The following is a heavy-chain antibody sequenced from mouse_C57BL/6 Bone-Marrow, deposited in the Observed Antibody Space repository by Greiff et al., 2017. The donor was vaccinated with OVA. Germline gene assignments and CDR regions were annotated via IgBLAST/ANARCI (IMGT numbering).Heavy chain of an antibody. CDR1: GYTFTSYW. Sequence: QVQLKQPGAELVKPGASVKMSCKASGYTFTSYWITWVKQRPGQGLEWIGDIYPGSGSTNYNEKFKSKATLTVDTSSSTAYMQLSSLTSEDSAVYYCARGGYYGSSYEYFDVWGTGTTVTVSS. CDR3: ARGGYYGSSYEYFDV. V-gene: IGHV1-55*01. J-gene: IGHJ1*03. D-gene: IGHD1-1*01. CDR2: IYPGSGST.